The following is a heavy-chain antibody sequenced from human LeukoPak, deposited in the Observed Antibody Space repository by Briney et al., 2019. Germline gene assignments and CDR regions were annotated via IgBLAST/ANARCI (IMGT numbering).Heavy chain of an antibody. CDR3: TRVRGDIVVVPALGFDY. CDR1: GFTFGDYA. D-gene: IGHD2-2*01. CDR2: IRSKAYGGTM. J-gene: IGHJ4*02. Sequence: PGGSLRLSCTASGFTFGDYAMSWFRQAPGKGLEWVGFIRSKAYGGTMEYAASVKGRFTISRDDSKSIAYLQMNSLKTEDTAVYYCTRVRGDIVVVPALGFDYWGQGTLVTVSS. V-gene: IGHV3-49*03.